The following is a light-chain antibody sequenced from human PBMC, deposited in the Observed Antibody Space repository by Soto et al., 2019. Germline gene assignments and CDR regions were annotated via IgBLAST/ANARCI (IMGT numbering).Light chain of an antibody. J-gene: IGLJ1*01. CDR2: DVT. CDR1: SSVVGRYNF. Sequence: QSALAQPASVSGSPGQSITISCTGTSSVVGRYNFVSWYQQHPGKAPKLMIYDVTKRPSGVSNRFSGSKSGNTASLTISGLQAEDEADYYCCSYAGTSGHVFGIVTKVTVL. CDR3: CSYAGTSGHV. V-gene: IGLV2-23*02.